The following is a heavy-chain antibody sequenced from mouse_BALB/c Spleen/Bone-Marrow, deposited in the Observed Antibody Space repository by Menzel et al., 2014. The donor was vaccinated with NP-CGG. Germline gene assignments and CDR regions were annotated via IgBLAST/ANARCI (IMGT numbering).Heavy chain of an antibody. CDR2: IYYSGTI. Sequence: EVKVEESGPGLVKPSQTVSLTCTVTGISITTGNYRRSWIRQFPGNKLEWIGYIYYSGTITYNPSLTSRTTITRDTSKNQFFLEMNSLTAEDTATYYCARGAMITTGYFDYWGQGTTLTVSS. CDR1: GISITTGNYR. CDR3: ARGAMITTGYFDY. D-gene: IGHD2-4*01. J-gene: IGHJ2*01. V-gene: IGHV3-5*02.